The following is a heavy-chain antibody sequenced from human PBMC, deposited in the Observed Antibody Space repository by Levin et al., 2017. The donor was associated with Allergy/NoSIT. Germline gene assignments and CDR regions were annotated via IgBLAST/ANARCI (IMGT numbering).Heavy chain of an antibody. CDR1: GGSISSGDYY. D-gene: IGHD6-19*01. CDR3: ARGEGYSSGWGNWFDP. Sequence: SETLSLTCTVSGGSISSGDYYWSWIRQPPGKGLEWIGYIYYSGSTYYNPSLKSRVTISVDTSKNQFSLKLSSVTAADTAVYYCARGEGYSSGWGNWFDPWGQGTLVTVSS. CDR2: IYYSGST. J-gene: IGHJ5*02. V-gene: IGHV4-30-4*01.